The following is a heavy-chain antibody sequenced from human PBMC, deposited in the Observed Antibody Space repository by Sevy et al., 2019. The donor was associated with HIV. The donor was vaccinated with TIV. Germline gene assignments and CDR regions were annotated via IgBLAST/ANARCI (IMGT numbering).Heavy chain of an antibody. Sequence: SEILSLTCTVSGFSISSGYYWGWIRQSPEKGLEWIGNIYHSGRTYYKPSLKSRVTISVDTSKNQFSLKLISVTAADTAVYYCARASAGDRLDYYGMDVWGQGTTVTVSS. CDR2: IYHSGRT. J-gene: IGHJ6*02. D-gene: IGHD2-21*02. CDR3: ARASAGDRLDYYGMDV. V-gene: IGHV4-38-2*02. CDR1: GFSISSGYY.